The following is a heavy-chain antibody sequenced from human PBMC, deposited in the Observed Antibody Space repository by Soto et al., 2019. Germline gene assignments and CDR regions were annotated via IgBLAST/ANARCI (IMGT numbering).Heavy chain of an antibody. CDR1: GFPFSTSG. D-gene: IGHD2-2*01. CDR2: IGPTANT. CDR3: AIARHCSSAACPAAE. J-gene: IGHJ4*02. V-gene: IGHV3-23*05. Sequence: EVQLLESGGGLVQPGGSLILSCAASGFPFSTSGILWLRQPPGEGLEWVSAIGPTANTNYSDSVKGRFTISRDHSRNTVFLQMSALRPEDTALYYCAIARHCSSAACPAAEWGQGTLITVSS.